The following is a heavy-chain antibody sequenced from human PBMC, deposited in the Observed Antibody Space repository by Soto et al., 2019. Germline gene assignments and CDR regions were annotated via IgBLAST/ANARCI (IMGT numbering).Heavy chain of an antibody. CDR2: IYSSGST. V-gene: IGHV4-61*01. J-gene: IGHJ6*02. D-gene: IGHD2-2*01. CDR3: ARGGDIVVVPAALGDYYYYYGMDV. Sequence: SETLSLTCSVSGGSVSSGSYYWSWIRQPPGEGLEWIGYIYSSGSTNYNPSLNSRVNISVHTSKNQFSLKLSSVTAADTAVYYCARGGDIVVVPAALGDYYYYYGMDVWGQGTTVTVSS. CDR1: GGSVSSGSYY.